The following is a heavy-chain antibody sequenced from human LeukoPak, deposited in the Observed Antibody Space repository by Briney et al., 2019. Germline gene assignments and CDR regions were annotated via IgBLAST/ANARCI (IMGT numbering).Heavy chain of an antibody. CDR3: AGPAAGSPYYYYGMDV. Sequence: GASVKVSCKASGYTFTGYYMHWVRQAPGQGLEWMGWINPNSGGTNYAQKFQGRVTMTRDTSISTAYMELSRLRSDDTAVYYCAGPAAGSPYYYYGMDVWGQGTTVTVSS. V-gene: IGHV1-2*02. CDR1: GYTFTGYY. J-gene: IGHJ6*02. CDR2: INPNSGGT. D-gene: IGHD6-13*01.